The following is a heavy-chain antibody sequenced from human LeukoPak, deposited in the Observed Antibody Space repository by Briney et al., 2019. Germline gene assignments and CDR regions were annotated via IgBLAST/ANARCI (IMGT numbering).Heavy chain of an antibody. CDR2: IYHSGST. D-gene: IGHD4-17*01. Sequence: SETLSLTCAVSGDSINNNKWWSWVRQPPGKGLEWIGEIYHSGSTYYNPSLKSRVTISVDTSKNQFSLKLSSVTAADTAVYYCATLKGDYGDYPDYWGQGTLVTVSS. CDR3: ATLKGDYGDYPDY. CDR1: GDSINNNKW. V-gene: IGHV4-4*02. J-gene: IGHJ4*02.